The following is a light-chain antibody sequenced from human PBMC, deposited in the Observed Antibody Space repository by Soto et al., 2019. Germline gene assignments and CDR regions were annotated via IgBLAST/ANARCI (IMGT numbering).Light chain of an antibody. Sequence: DIQMTQSPSTLSPSVGDRVTITCRASQNIASSLAWSQQKPGKAHKILIDGGSTLESGVPSRFSGSGSGTHFTLTITNLQPRGFATVYRLQYNTFSATLSPGTRLVTK. V-gene: IGKV1-5*01. CDR2: GGS. J-gene: IGKJ5*01. CDR3: LQYNTFSAT. CDR1: QNIASS.